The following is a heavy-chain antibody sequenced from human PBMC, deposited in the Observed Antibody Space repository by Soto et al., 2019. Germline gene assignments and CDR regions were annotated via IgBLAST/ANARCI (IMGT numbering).Heavy chain of an antibody. CDR3: ARTKCSGGSCYSWSLDY. Sequence: KPCETPALSCTVSGGCMTIGGDYWSWIRQLPGKGLEWIGHRYYSESTYYNPSLKSRVSISLDTSKNQFSLKLSFVTAADTAMYYCARTKCSGGSCYSWSLDYWGQGTPVTVSS. CDR1: GGCMTIGGDY. V-gene: IGHV4-31*03. D-gene: IGHD2-15*01. CDR2: RYYSEST. J-gene: IGHJ4*02.